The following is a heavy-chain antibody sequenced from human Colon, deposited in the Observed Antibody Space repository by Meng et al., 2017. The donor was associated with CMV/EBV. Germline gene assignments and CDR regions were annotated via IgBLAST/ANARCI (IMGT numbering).Heavy chain of an antibody. J-gene: IGHJ4*02. CDR2: ITSSGSTS. CDR3: AGVAYDYGDRHFAY. V-gene: IGHV3-48*03. Sequence: GESLKISCAVSGFNFITYEMNWVRQAPGKGLEWVSSITSSGSTSYYAESVRGRFTISRDNAKNSLYLEMKSLRADDTAVYYCAGVAYDYGDRHFAYWGQGALVTVSS. D-gene: IGHD4-17*01. CDR1: GFNFITYE.